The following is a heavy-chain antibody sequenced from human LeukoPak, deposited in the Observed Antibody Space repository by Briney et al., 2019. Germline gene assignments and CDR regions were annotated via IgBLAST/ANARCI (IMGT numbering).Heavy chain of an antibody. CDR2: IYYSGST. CDR1: GGSISSYY. CDR3: ARVLDSSGYYSNWFDP. V-gene: IGHV4-59*01. Sequence: SETLSLTCTVSGGSISSYYWGWIRQPPGKGLEWIGYIYYSGSTNYNPSLKSRVTISVDTSKNQFSLKLSSVTAADTAVYYCARVLDSSGYYSNWFDPWGQGTLVTVSS. J-gene: IGHJ5*02. D-gene: IGHD3-22*01.